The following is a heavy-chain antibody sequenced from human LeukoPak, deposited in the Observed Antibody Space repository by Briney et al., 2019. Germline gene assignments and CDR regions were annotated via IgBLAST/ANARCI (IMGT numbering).Heavy chain of an antibody. J-gene: IGHJ3*02. D-gene: IGHD6-13*01. CDR3: ARDRYSSSWYGAFDI. Sequence: ASVKVSCKASGYTFTGYYMHWVRQAPGQGLEWMGWINPNSGGTNYAQKFQGWVTMTRDTSISTAYMELSRLRSDDTAVYYCARDRYSSSWYGAFDIWGQGTMVTVSS. CDR2: INPNSGGT. V-gene: IGHV1-2*04. CDR1: GYTFTGYY.